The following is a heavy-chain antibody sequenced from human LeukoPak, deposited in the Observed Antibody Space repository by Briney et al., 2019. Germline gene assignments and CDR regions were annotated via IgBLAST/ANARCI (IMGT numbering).Heavy chain of an antibody. Sequence: SSFAMHWVRQPPGKGLEWIGSIYYSGSTYYNPSLKSRVTISVDTSKNQFSLKLSSVTAADTAVYYCARDQQWLAKDAFDIWGQGTMVTVSS. CDR1: SSFA. CDR3: ARDQQWLAKDAFDI. V-gene: IGHV4-39*01. J-gene: IGHJ3*02. D-gene: IGHD6-19*01. CDR2: IYYSGST.